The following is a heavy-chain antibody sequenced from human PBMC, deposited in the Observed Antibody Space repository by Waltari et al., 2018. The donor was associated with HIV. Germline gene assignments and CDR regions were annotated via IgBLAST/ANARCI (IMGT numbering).Heavy chain of an antibody. J-gene: IGHJ4*02. V-gene: IGHV1-18*01. D-gene: IGHD3-3*01. CDR1: GYTFSSYG. CDR3: ARALWSGYYTPYYFDY. CDR2: ISAYNGHT. Sequence: QVQLVPSGAEVNKPGASAKVSCKASGYTFSSYGITWVRQAPGQGLEWMGWISAYNGHTNYAQKLQGRVTMTTDTSTSTAYMDLRSLRSDDTAFYYCARALWSGYYTPYYFDYWGQGTLVTVSS.